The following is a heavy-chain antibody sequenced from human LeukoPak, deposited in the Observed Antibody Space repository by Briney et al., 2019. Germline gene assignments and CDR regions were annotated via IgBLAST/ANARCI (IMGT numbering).Heavy chain of an antibody. CDR3: ARVGSMVVAATLYWFDP. J-gene: IGHJ5*02. D-gene: IGHD2-15*01. CDR2: IYYSGST. CDR1: GDSISSSSYY. V-gene: IGHV4-39*07. Sequence: SETLSLTCTVSGDSISSSSYYWGWIRQPPGKGLEWIGSIYYSGSTYYNPSLKSRVTISVDTSKNQFSLKLSSVTAADTAVYHCARVGSMVVAATLYWFDPWGQGTLVTVSS.